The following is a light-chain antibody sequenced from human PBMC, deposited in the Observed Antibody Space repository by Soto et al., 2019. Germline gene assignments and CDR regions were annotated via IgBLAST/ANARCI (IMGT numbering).Light chain of an antibody. CDR2: AAS. V-gene: IGKV1-8*01. J-gene: IGKJ3*01. Sequence: AIRMTQSPSSFSASTGDRVTITCRASQGISSYLAWFQQKPGKAPKLLIYAASTLQSGVPSRFSGSGSGTDFTLTINCLQSEDFATYYCQQYYTYPPIFTFGPGTKVDLK. CDR3: QQYYTYPPIFT. CDR1: QGISSY.